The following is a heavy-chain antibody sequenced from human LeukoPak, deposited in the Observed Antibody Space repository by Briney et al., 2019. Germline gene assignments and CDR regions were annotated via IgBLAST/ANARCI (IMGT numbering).Heavy chain of an antibody. CDR3: ARERALAVNHYYGMDV. CDR2: IKQDGSEK. J-gene: IGHJ6*02. CDR1: GFTFSSYW. V-gene: IGHV3-7*03. Sequence: PGGSLRLSCAASGFTFSSYWMSWVRQAPGKGLEWVANIKQDGSEKYYVDPVKGRFTISRDNAKNSLYLQMNSLRAEDTAVYYCARERALAVNHYYGMDVWGQGTTVTVSS.